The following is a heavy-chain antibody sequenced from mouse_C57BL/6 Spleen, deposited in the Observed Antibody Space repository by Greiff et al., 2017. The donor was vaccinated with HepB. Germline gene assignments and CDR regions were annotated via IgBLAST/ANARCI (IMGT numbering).Heavy chain of an antibody. CDR3: ALSYYSNSRFAY. Sequence: VKLMESGPGLVAPSQSLSITCTVSGFSFTSYGVHWVRQPPGKGLEWLVVIWSDGSTTYNSALKSRLSISKDNSKSQVFLKMNSLQTDDTAMYYCALSYYSNSRFAYWGQGTLVTVSA. V-gene: IGHV2-6*03. CDR1: GFSFTSYG. CDR2: IWSDGST. D-gene: IGHD2-5*01. J-gene: IGHJ3*01.